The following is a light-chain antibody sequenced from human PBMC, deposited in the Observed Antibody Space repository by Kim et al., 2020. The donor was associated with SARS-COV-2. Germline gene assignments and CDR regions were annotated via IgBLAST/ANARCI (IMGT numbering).Light chain of an antibody. CDR1: QDISNY. Sequence: APVEDRATLPCRGNQDISNYLAWFQLKPGKAPKLLIYAASAMQTGVPARFSGSGSGTDFTLTITSLQPEDVATYYCQKCGRAPWTFGQGTKVDIK. J-gene: IGKJ1*01. V-gene: IGKV1-27*01. CDR2: AAS. CDR3: QKCGRAPWT.